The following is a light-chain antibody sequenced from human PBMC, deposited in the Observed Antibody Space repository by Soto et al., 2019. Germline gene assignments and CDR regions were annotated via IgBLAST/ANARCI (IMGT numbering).Light chain of an antibody. CDR3: NQYGTSPLT. Sequence: EIVLTQSPGTLSLSPGERATLSCRASQSVTSGYLAWYQQKPGQSPRLLMYGAYSRATGVQDRFSGSGSGTDFTLTITRLEPEDFAVYYCNQYGTSPLTFGGGTKVDIK. CDR2: GAY. CDR1: QSVTSGY. J-gene: IGKJ4*01. V-gene: IGKV3-20*01.